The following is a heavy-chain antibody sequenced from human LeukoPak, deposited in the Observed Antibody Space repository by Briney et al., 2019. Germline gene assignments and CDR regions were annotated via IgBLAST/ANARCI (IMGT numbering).Heavy chain of an antibody. Sequence: GGSLRLSCAASGFSFSDYYISWIRQAPGKGLECVSYITSSGSGSVIYYADSVKGRFTISRDNAKNSLYLQMNSPRADDTAVYYCARDRGPVVSPSRSPNTGAFDMWGQGTKVTVSS. CDR2: ITSSGSGSVI. V-gene: IGHV3-11*01. CDR1: GFSFSDYY. CDR3: ARDRGPVVSPSRSPNTGAFDM. D-gene: IGHD1-26*01. J-gene: IGHJ3*02.